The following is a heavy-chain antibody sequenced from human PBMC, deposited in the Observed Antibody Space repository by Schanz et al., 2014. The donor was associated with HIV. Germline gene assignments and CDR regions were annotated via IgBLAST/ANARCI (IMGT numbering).Heavy chain of an antibody. CDR2: ISWNSGSI. V-gene: IGHV3-9*01. D-gene: IGHD3-10*01. J-gene: IGHJ6*02. Sequence: EVQLVQSGGGLVQPGRSLRLSSAASGFTFDDYAMHWVRQAPGKGLEWVSGISWNSGSIGYADTVKGRFTISRDNAKNSLYLQMNSLRPEDTALYYCAKCPTMVRGTGMDVWGQGTTVTVSS. CDR3: AKCPTMVRGTGMDV. CDR1: GFTFDDYA.